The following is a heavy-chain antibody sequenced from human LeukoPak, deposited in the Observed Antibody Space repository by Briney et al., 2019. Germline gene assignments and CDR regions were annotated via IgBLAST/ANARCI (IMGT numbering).Heavy chain of an antibody. CDR3: ARDHSSSWYPSGAFDI. J-gene: IGHJ3*02. CDR1: GFSFNTYW. D-gene: IGHD6-13*01. Sequence: GGSLRLSCAASGFSFNTYWMYWVRQVPEKGLVWVSRIKTDGSSTSYADSVKGRFTISRDNAKNTLYLQMNSLRAEDTAVYYCARDHSSSWYPSGAFDIWGQGTMVTVSS. V-gene: IGHV3-74*01. CDR2: IKTDGSST.